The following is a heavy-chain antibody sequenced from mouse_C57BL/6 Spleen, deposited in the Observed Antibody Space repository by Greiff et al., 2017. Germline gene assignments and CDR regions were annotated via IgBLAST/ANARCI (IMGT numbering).Heavy chain of an antibody. CDR2: IYPGDGDT. CDR1: GYAFSSYW. D-gene: IGHD3-2*02. Sequence: QVQLQQSGAELVKPGASVKISCKASGYAFSSYWMNWVKQRPGKGLEWIGQIYPGDGDTNYNGKFKGKATLTADKSSSTAYMQLSSLTSEDSAVYFCARKDEAHYFDYWGQGTTLTVSS. CDR3: ARKDEAHYFDY. V-gene: IGHV1-80*01. J-gene: IGHJ2*01.